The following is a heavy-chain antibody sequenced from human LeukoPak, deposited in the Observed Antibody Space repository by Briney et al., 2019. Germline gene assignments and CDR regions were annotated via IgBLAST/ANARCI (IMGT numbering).Heavy chain of an antibody. D-gene: IGHD3-3*01. CDR1: GGSISSHY. CDR3: ATRNYDFWSGPLSGYYYYYMDV. CDR2: IYYSGST. J-gene: IGHJ6*03. V-gene: IGHV4-59*11. Sequence: PSETLSLTCTVSGGSISSHYWSWIRQPPGEGLEWIGYIYYSGSTNYNPSLKSRVTISVDTSKNQFSLKLSSVTAADTAVYYCATRNYDFWSGPLSGYYYYYMDVWGKGTTVTVSS.